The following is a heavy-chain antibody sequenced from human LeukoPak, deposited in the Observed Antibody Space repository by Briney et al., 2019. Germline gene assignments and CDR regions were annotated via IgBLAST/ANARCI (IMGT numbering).Heavy chain of an antibody. V-gene: IGHV3-49*03. Sequence: GGSLRLSCTASGFTFGDYAMSWFRQAPGEGLEWVGFIRSKAHGGTTEYAASVKGRFTISRDDSKSIAYLQMDSLKTEDTAVYYCTRAGRYCSGGSCYSFYWGQGTLVTVSS. CDR1: GFTFGDYA. CDR3: TRAGRYCSGGSCYSFY. D-gene: IGHD2-15*01. J-gene: IGHJ4*02. CDR2: IRSKAHGGTT.